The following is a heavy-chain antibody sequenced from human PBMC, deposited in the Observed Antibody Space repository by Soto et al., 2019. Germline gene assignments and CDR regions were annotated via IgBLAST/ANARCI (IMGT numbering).Heavy chain of an antibody. D-gene: IGHD2-2*01. CDR1: GYTFTSYD. CDR2: MNPNSGNT. Sequence: ASVKVSCKASGYTFTSYDINWVRQATGQGLEWMGWMNPNSGNTGYAQKFQGRVTMTRNTSISTAYMELSSLRSEDTAVYYCARCGFGSTSSRGPKNYYYYMDVWGKGTTVTVSS. CDR3: ARCGFGSTSSRGPKNYYYYMDV. V-gene: IGHV1-8*01. J-gene: IGHJ6*03.